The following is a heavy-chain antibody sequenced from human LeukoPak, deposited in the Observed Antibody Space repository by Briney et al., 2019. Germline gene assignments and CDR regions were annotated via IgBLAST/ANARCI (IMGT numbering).Heavy chain of an antibody. CDR1: GGSISSYY. CDR3: ARLRTTVTTFFDY. D-gene: IGHD4-11*01. J-gene: IGHJ4*02. CDR2: IYYSGST. Sequence: PSETLSLTCTVSGGSISSYYWSWIRQPPGKGLEWIGYIYYSGSTNSNPSLKSRVTISVDTSKNQFSLKLSSVTAADTAVYYCARLRTTVTTFFDYWGQGTLVTVSS. V-gene: IGHV4-59*01.